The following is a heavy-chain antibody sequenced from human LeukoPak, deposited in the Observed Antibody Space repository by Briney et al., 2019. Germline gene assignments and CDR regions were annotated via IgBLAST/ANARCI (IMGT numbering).Heavy chain of an antibody. J-gene: IGHJ5*02. CDR2: ISGYSYT. Sequence: GGSLRLSCPASGFTFSDYYMSWIRQAPGKGLEWVSYISGYSYTDYADSVKGRFTISRDNAKNSLYLHMNSLRAEDTAVYYCARDCGCSSTSCYQSWFDPWGQGTLVTVSS. CDR3: ARDCGCSSTSCYQSWFDP. V-gene: IGHV3-11*05. D-gene: IGHD2-2*01. CDR1: GFTFSDYY.